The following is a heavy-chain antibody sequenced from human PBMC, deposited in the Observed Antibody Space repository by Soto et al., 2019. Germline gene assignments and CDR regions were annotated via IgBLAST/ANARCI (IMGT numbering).Heavy chain of an antibody. CDR1: GGTFSSYT. D-gene: IGHD2-2*03. V-gene: IGHV1-69*02. CDR2: IIPILGIA. CDR3: EMDIVVVPAAIRDY. Sequence: QVQLVQSGAEVKKPGSSVKVSCKASGGTFSSYTISWVRQAPGQGLEWMGRIIPILGIANYAQKVQGRVTITADKSTSTAYMELSSLRSEDTAVYYCEMDIVVVPAAIRDYWGQGTLVTVSS. J-gene: IGHJ4*02.